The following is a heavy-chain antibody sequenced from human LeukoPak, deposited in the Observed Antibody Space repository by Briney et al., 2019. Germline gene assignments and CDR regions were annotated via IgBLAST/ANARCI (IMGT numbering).Heavy chain of an antibody. J-gene: IGHJ4*02. V-gene: IGHV1-69*04. CDR2: IIPILGIA. CDR1: GGTFSSYA. D-gene: IGHD3-10*01. Sequence: VASVKVSCKASGGTFSSYAISWVRQAPGQGLEWMGRIIPILGIANYAQKFQGRVTITADKSTSTAYMELSSLRSEDTAVYYCARVPYRGSGSYYDYWGQGTLVTVSS. CDR3: ARVPYRGSGSYYDY.